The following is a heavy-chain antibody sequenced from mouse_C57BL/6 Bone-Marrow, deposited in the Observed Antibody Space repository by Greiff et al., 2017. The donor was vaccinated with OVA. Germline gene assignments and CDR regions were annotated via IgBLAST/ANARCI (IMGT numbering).Heavy chain of an antibody. CDR2: ISDGGSST. V-gene: IGHV5-4*01. CDR3: ARDSSGHFDY. CDR1: GFTFSSYA. D-gene: IGHD3-2*02. J-gene: IGHJ2*01. Sequence: EVKLMESGGGLVKPGGSLKLSCAASGFTFSSYAMSWVRQTPDKRLEWVATISDGGSSTYYPDNVKGRFTISRDNAKNNLYLQMSHRKSEDTAMYYSARDSSGHFDYWGQGTTLTVSS.